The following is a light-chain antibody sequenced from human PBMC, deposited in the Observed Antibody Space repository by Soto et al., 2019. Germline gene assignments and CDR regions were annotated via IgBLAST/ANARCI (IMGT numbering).Light chain of an antibody. Sequence: DIQMTQSPSSLSASVGDRVTITCRASQAIYNYLAWYQQKPGKVPTLLISAASTLQSGVPSRFSGSGSGTDFSLTISSLQPEDVATYYCQKFSAVPTFGGGAKVEI. CDR1: QAIYNY. J-gene: IGKJ4*01. CDR2: AAS. CDR3: QKFSAVPT. V-gene: IGKV1-27*01.